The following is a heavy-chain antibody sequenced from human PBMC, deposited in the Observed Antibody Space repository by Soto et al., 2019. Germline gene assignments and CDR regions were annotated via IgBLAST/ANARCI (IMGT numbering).Heavy chain of an antibody. CDR3: ARDGSTPRRTLGYYYYYYMDV. V-gene: IGHV1-18*01. CDR2: ISAYNGNT. CDR1: GYTFTSYG. Sequence: QVQLVQSGAEVKKPGASVKVSCKASGYTFTSYGISWVRQAPGQGLEWMGWISAYNGNTNYAQKLQGRVTMTTDTATSTAYMELRSLGSDDTAVYYCARDGSTPRRTLGYYYYYYMDVWGKGTTVTVSS. J-gene: IGHJ6*03. D-gene: IGHD6-6*01.